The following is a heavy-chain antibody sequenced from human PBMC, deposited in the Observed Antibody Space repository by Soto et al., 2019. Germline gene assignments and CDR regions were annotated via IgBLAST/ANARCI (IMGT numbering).Heavy chain of an antibody. V-gene: IGHV5-51*01. CDR3: ARHPIAVAGPYYYYGMDV. J-gene: IGHJ6*02. Sequence: GESLKISCKGSGYSFTSYWIGRVRQMPGKGLEWMGIIYPGDSDTRYSPSFQGQVTISADKPISTAYLQWSSLKASDTAMYYCARHPIAVAGPYYYYGMDVWGQGTTVTVSS. CDR2: IYPGDSDT. CDR1: GYSFTSYW. D-gene: IGHD6-19*01.